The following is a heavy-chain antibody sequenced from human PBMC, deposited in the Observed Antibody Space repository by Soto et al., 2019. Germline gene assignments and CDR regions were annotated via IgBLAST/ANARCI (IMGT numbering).Heavy chain of an antibody. Sequence: ASVKVSCKASGYTFTSYAMHWVRQAPGQRLEWMGWIDAGNGNTKYSQKFQGRVTITRDTSASTAYMELSSLRSEDTAVYYCARTPTVTTIYFDYWGQGTLVTVSS. D-gene: IGHD4-17*01. CDR3: ARTPTVTTIYFDY. J-gene: IGHJ4*02. CDR2: IDAGNGNT. V-gene: IGHV1-3*01. CDR1: GYTFTSYA.